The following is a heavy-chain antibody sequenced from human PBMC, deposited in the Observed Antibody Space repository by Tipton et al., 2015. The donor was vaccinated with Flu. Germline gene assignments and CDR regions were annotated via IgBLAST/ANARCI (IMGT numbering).Heavy chain of an antibody. CDR3: ARVDLSGSYTADY. V-gene: IGHV4-38-2*02. CDR2: IYHSGST. D-gene: IGHD1-26*01. J-gene: IGHJ4*02. Sequence: TLSLTCTVSGYSISSGYYWGRIRQPPGKGLEWIGSIYHSGSTYYNPSLKSRVTISVDTSKNQFSLKLSSVTAADTAVYYCARVDLSGSYTADYWGQGTLVTVSS. CDR1: GYSISSGYY.